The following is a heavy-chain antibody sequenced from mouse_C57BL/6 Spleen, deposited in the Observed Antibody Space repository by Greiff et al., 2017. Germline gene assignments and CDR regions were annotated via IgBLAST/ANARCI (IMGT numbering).Heavy chain of an antibody. J-gene: IGHJ3*01. CDR1: GFNIKDYY. V-gene: IGHV14-1*01. CDR3: TTRVTTVVDPGFAY. CDR2: IDPEDGDP. Sequence: EVKLQQSGAELVRPGASVKLSCTASGFNIKDYYMHWVKQRPEQGLEWIGRIDPEDGDPEYAPKFQGKATMTADTSSNTAYLQLSSLTSEDTAVYYCTTRVTTVVDPGFAYWGQGTLVTVSA. D-gene: IGHD1-1*01.